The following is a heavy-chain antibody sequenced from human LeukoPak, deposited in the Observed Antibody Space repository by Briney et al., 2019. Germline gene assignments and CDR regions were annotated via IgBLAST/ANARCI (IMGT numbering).Heavy chain of an antibody. D-gene: IGHD3-3*02. J-gene: IGHJ6*03. CDR2: INPNSGGT. CDR3: ARGSSHMMDVSIYYYYYMDV. V-gene: IGHV1-2*02. CDR1: GYTFTGYY. Sequence: ASVKVSCKASGYTFTGYYMHWVRQAPGQGLEWMGWINPNSGGTNYAQKFQGRVTMTRDTSISTAYMELSRLRSDDTAVYYCARGSSHMMDVSIYYYYYMDVWGKGTTVTVSS.